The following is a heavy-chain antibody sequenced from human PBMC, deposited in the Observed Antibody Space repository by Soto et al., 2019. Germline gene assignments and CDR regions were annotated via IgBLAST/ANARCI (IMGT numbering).Heavy chain of an antibody. J-gene: IGHJ4*02. CDR1: GFTFDDYA. V-gene: IGHV3-9*01. CDR2: IXWNSGSI. Sequence: EVQLVESGGGLVQPGRSLRLSCAASGFTFDDYAMHWVRQAPGKGLXXXXGIXWNSGSIGYADSVKGRFTISRDNAKNSLYLQMNSLRAEDTALYYCAKAVWFGELYTYFDYWGQGTLVTVSS. CDR3: AKAVWFGELYTYFDY. D-gene: IGHD3-10*01.